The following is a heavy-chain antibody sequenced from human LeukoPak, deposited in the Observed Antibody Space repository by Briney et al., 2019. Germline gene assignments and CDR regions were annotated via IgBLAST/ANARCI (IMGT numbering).Heavy chain of an antibody. V-gene: IGHV3-48*03. CDR3: ARDDRYYYDSSGYYY. J-gene: IGHJ4*02. CDR1: GFTFSSYE. CDR2: ISSSGSTI. D-gene: IGHD3-22*01. Sequence: PGGSLRLSCAASGFTFSSYEMNWVRQAPGKGLEWVSYISSSGSTIHYADSVNGRFTISRDNAKNSLYLQMNSLRAEDTAVYYCARDDRYYYDSSGYYYWGQGTLVTVSS.